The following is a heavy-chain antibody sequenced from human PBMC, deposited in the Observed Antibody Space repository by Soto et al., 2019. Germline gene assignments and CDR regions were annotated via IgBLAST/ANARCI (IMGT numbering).Heavy chain of an antibody. V-gene: IGHV3-43*01. D-gene: IGHD3-22*01. CDR2: ISWDGGST. Sequence: GGSLRLSCAASGFTFDDYNMHWVRQAPGKGLEWVSLISWDGGSTYYADSVKGRFTISRENSKNSLYLQMNILRTEDTGLYYCAKDIGYYDGSGYERPVTNGMDVWGQGTTVTVSS. CDR3: AKDIGYYDGSGYERPVTNGMDV. CDR1: GFTFDDYN. J-gene: IGHJ6*02.